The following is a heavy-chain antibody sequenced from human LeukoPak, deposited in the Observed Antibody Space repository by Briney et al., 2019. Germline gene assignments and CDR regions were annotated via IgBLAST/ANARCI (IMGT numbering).Heavy chain of an antibody. CDR3: ASSSRYCSSTSCFYYFDY. J-gene: IGHJ4*02. CDR2: ISFDGSTK. V-gene: IGHV3-30-3*01. Sequence: GGSLRLSCEASGFTFNRYAMHWVRQAPGKGLEWVAVISFDGSTKYYADSVKGRFTISRDNSKNTLYLQMNSLRAEDTAVYYCASSSRYCSSTSCFYYFDYWGQGTLVTVSS. D-gene: IGHD2-2*01. CDR1: GFTFNRYA.